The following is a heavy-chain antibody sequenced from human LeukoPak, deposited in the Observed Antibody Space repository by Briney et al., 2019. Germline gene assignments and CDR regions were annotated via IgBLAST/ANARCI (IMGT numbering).Heavy chain of an antibody. CDR2: IYYSGST. CDR1: GGSISSSSYY. J-gene: IGHJ4*02. CDR3: ARRGRAVADDFDY. D-gene: IGHD6-19*01. Sequence: SETLSLTCTVSGGSISSSSYYWGWIRQPPGKGLEWIGSIYYSGSTYYNPSLKSRVTISVDTSKNQFSLKLSSVTAADTAVYYCARRGRAVADDFDYWGQGTLVTVSS. V-gene: IGHV4-39*01.